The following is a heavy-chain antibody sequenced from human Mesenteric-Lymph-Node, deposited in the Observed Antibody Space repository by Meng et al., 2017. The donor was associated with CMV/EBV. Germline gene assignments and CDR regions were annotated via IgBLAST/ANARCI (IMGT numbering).Heavy chain of an antibody. V-gene: IGHV3-30*04. Sequence: GGSLRLSCAASGFTFSSYAMHWVRQAPGKGLEWVAVISYDGSNKYYADSVKGRFTISRDNSKNTLYLQMNSLRAEDTAVYYCARDHEYCTNGVCQEYYYYYGMDVWGQGTTVTVSS. J-gene: IGHJ6*02. CDR2: ISYDGSNK. D-gene: IGHD2-8*01. CDR1: GFTFSSYA. CDR3: ARDHEYCTNGVCQEYYYYYGMDV.